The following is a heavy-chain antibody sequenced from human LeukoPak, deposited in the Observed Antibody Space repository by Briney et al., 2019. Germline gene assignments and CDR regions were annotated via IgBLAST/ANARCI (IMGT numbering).Heavy chain of an antibody. CDR1: GYTFTGYY. J-gene: IGHJ4*02. V-gene: IGHV1-2*02. D-gene: IGHD6-19*01. Sequence: ASVTVSCKASGYTFTGYYMHWVRQAPGQGLEWMGWINPSSGDTNFAQKFQGRVTMTRDTSISTAYMELSRLRSDDTAVYYCAAGYSSGWWLVFWGQGTLVTVSS. CDR3: AAGYSSGWWLVF. CDR2: INPSSGDT.